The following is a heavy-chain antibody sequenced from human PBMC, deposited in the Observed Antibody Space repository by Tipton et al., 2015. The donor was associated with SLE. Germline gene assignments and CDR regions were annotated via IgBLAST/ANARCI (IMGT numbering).Heavy chain of an antibody. CDR1: GGPIRSNY. CDR2: MYYSGTT. D-gene: IGHD3-3*01. Sequence: TLSLTCTVSGGPIRSNYWSWIRQAPGKGLEWIGYMYYSGTTKYNPSLKSRVTISIDTSKNQLSLKLSSATAADTAIYYCAREVGKAFWSGYSNWGQGTMVTVSS. CDR3: AREVGKAFWSGYSN. J-gene: IGHJ4*02. V-gene: IGHV4-59*01.